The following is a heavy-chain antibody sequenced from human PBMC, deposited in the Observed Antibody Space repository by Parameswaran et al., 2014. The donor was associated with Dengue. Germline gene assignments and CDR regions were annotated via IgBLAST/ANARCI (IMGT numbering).Heavy chain of an antibody. Sequence: ASVKVSCKASGYTFTSYDINWVRQATGQGLEWMGWMNPNSGNTGYAQKFQGRVTMTRNTSISTAYMELSSLRSEDTAVYYCASHYYGSGSLYYYYGMDVWGQGTTVTVSS. D-gene: IGHD3-10*01. CDR1: GYTFTSYD. V-gene: IGHV1-8*01. CDR2: MNPNSGNT. CDR3: ASHYYGSGSLYYYYGMDV. J-gene: IGHJ6*02.